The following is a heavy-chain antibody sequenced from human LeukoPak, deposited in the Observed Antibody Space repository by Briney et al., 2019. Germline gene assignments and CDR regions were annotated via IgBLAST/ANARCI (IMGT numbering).Heavy chain of an antibody. J-gene: IGHJ4*02. V-gene: IGHV1-46*01. CDR3: AREGKGYGETFDY. CDR1: GYSFTNYY. CDR2: INPSDGSA. D-gene: IGHD5-18*01. Sequence: ASVKVSCKTSGYSFTNYYIHWVRQAPGQGLEWMGVINPSDGSASYAQRFQGRVTITTDESTSTAYMELSSLRSEDTAVYYCAREGKGYGETFDYWGQGTLVTVSS.